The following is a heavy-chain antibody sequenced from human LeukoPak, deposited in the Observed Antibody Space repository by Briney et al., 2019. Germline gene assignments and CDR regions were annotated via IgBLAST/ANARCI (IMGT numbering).Heavy chain of an antibody. CDR1: GFTVSSNY. CDR2: IYSGGST. Sequence: GGSLRLSCAASGFTVSSNYMSWVRQAPGKGLEWVSVIYSGGSTYYADSVKGRFTISRDNSKNTLHLQMNSLRAEDTAVYYCARIRREYYYDSSGYPDYWGQGTLVTVSS. J-gene: IGHJ4*02. V-gene: IGHV3-53*01. CDR3: ARIRREYYYDSSGYPDY. D-gene: IGHD3-22*01.